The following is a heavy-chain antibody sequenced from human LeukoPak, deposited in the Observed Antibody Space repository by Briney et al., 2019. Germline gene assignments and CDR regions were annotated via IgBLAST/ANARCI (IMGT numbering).Heavy chain of an antibody. CDR1: GGSFSGYY. V-gene: IGHV4-34*01. Sequence: SETLSLTCAVYGGSFSGYYWSWIRQPPGKGLEWIGEINHSGSTNYNPSLKSRVTISVDTPKNQFSLKLSSVTAADTAVYYCARQVLRYFDWLGRGDFDYWGQGTLVTVSS. CDR2: INHSGST. CDR3: ARQVLRYFDWLGRGDFDY. D-gene: IGHD3-9*01. J-gene: IGHJ4*02.